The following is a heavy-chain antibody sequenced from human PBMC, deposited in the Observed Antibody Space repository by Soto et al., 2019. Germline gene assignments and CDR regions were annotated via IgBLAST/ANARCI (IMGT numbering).Heavy chain of an antibody. CDR3: ARGGSLYWYFDL. CDR2: INAGNGNT. Sequence: QVQLVQSGAEVKKPGASVKVSCKATGYTFTNYAMHWVRRAPGQRLEWMGWINAGNGNTKYSQKFQGRVTITRDTSASTAYMELSSLRSEDTAVYYCARGGSLYWYFDLWGRGTLDTVSS. V-gene: IGHV1-3*01. D-gene: IGHD1-26*01. J-gene: IGHJ2*01. CDR1: GYTFTNYA.